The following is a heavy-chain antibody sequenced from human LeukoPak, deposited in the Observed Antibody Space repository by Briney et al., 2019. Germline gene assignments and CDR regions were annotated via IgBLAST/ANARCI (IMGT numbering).Heavy chain of an antibody. CDR3: ARSRSELDSWNAFDI. D-gene: IGHD3/OR15-3a*01. V-gene: IGHV3-21*01. J-gene: IGHJ3*02. Sequence: GGSLRLSCAASGFTFSSYSMNWVRQAPGKGLEWVSSISSSSSYIYYADSVKGRFTISRDNAKNSLYLQMNSLRAEDTAVHYCARSRSELDSWNAFDIWGQGTMVTVSS. CDR1: GFTFSSYS. CDR2: ISSSSSYI.